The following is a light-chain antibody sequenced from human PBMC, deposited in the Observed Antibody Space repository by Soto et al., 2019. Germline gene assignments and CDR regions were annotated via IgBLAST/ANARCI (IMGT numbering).Light chain of an antibody. V-gene: IGLV2-14*01. CDR3: SSYTSSSTLV. CDR1: SRDVGGYKY. J-gene: IGLJ1*01. Sequence: QSALTQPASVSESPGQAITISCTGTSRDVGGYKYVSWYQHHPGKAPKLMIYEVSYRPSGVSHRFPGSKSGNMASLTISGLQAEDEADYYCSSYTSSSTLVFGSGTKVTVL. CDR2: EVS.